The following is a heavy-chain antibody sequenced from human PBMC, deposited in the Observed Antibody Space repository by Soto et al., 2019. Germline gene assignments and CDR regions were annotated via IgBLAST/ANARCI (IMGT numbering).Heavy chain of an antibody. CDR1: GYTFTNFY. CDR3: ARGLRPGVVTPCRY. D-gene: IGHD2-21*02. Sequence: GASVKVSCKASGYTFTNFYIHWARQAPGQGLQWMGLINPGAGSTRHAQNFQDRVSMTSDTSTSTVYMELSSLRSEDTAVYYCARGLRPGVVTPCRYWGQGTLVTVYS. V-gene: IGHV1-46*01. J-gene: IGHJ4*02. CDR2: INPGAGST.